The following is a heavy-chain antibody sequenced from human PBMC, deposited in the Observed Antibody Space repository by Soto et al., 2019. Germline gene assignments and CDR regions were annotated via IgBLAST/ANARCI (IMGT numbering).Heavy chain of an antibody. CDR3: ARAGITMVRGVSGGMDV. Sequence: LSLTCTVSGGSISSGGYYWSWIRQHPGKGLEWIGYIYYSGSTYYNPSLKSRVTISVDTSKNQFSLKLSSVTAADTAVYYCARAGITMVRGVSGGMDVWGQGTTVTVSS. J-gene: IGHJ6*02. V-gene: IGHV4-31*03. CDR2: IYYSGST. D-gene: IGHD3-10*01. CDR1: GGSISSGGYY.